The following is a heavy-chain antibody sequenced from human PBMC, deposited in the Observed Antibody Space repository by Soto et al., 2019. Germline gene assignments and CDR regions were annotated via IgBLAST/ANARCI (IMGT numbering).Heavy chain of an antibody. V-gene: IGHV1-46*01. Sequence: ASVKVSCKASGYTFTNDYMHWVRQAPGQGLEWMGIINPSTGTTSYAQKFQGRVTMTRDTSTSTVHMELSSLRSDDTAVYYCARASWDRVRGVKEFHYSGQGTLVTVSS. CDR1: GYTFTNDY. D-gene: IGHD3-10*01. CDR2: INPSTGTT. CDR3: ARASWDRVRGVKEFHY. J-gene: IGHJ4*02.